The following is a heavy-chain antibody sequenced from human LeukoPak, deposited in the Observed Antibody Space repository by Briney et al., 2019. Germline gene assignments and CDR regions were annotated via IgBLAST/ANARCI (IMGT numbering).Heavy chain of an antibody. Sequence: ASVKVSCKASGYTFTGYYMHWVRQAPGQGLEWMGWINPNSGGTNYAQKFQGRVTMTRDTSISTAYMELSRLRSDDTAVYYCARSFLRSGYQVYFQHWGQGTLVTVSS. J-gene: IGHJ1*01. CDR2: INPNSGGT. CDR1: GYTFTGYY. CDR3: ARSFLRSGYQVYFQH. V-gene: IGHV1-2*02. D-gene: IGHD3-22*01.